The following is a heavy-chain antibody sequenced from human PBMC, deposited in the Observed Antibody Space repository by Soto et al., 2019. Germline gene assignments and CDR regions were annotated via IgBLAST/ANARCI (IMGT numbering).Heavy chain of an antibody. V-gene: IGHV3-23*01. Sequence: GGSLRLSCAASGFTFSSYAMSWVRQAPGKGLQRVSVISGNGGSTYYADSVKGRFIISRDNSKNTLYLQMNSLRAEDTAVYYCATAKWDYYDSSGQPAYYFDYWGQGTLVTVSS. J-gene: IGHJ4*02. CDR2: ISGNGGST. D-gene: IGHD3-22*01. CDR1: GFTFSSYA. CDR3: ATAKWDYYDSSGQPAYYFDY.